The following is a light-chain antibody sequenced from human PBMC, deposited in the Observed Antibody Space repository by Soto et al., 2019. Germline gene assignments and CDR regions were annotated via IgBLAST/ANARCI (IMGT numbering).Light chain of an antibody. V-gene: IGKV1-5*02. CDR2: DAS. J-gene: IGKJ2*01. Sequence: DIQMTQSPSSLSASVGDRVTIICRASQSVSTRLAWYQQKPGKAPKLLIYDASSLESGVPSRFSGSGSGTEFTLTISSLQPDDFATYYCQHYNSYPYTFGQGTKVDI. CDR3: QHYNSYPYT. CDR1: QSVSTR.